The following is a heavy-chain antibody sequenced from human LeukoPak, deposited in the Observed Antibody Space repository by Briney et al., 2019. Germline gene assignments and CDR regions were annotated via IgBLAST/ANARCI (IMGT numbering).Heavy chain of an antibody. V-gene: IGHV4-34*01. Sequence: PSETLSLTCAVYGGSLSNYYWSWLRQPPGRGLEWIGEINDSGRTNYNPSLMSRVTVSVDTSKNQFSLRLTSVTATDTAVYYCARRWNYGRNYYIDVWGNGATVSVSS. CDR2: INDSGRT. D-gene: IGHD1-7*01. CDR1: GGSLSNYY. J-gene: IGHJ6*03. CDR3: ARRWNYGRNYYIDV.